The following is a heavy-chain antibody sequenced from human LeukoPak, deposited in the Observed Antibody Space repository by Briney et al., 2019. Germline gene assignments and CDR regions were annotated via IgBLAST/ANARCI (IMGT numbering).Heavy chain of an antibody. CDR2: ISSSSSTI. CDR1: GFTFSSYS. Sequence: GGSLRLSCAASGFTFSSYSMNWVRQAPGKGLEWVSYISSSSSTIYYADSVKGRFTISRDNAKNSLYLQMNSLRAEDMALYYCAKDATDYSNYFDYWGQGTLVTVSS. CDR3: AKDATDYSNYFDY. D-gene: IGHD4-11*01. J-gene: IGHJ4*02. V-gene: IGHV3-48*04.